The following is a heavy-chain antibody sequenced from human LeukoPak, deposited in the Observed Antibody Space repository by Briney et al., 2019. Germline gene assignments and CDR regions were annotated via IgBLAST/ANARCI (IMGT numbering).Heavy chain of an antibody. CDR3: AFDTGRGGGIGPTHFVY. Sequence: GGSLRLSCAASGFTFSSYAMSWVRQAPGKGLEWVSSIGSSGDTTYYAGSVKGRFTISRDNSKNTLYLQMDSLRVEDTAVYYWAFDTGRGGGIGPTHFVYGGQGPRVTVPS. V-gene: IGHV3-23*01. CDR1: GFTFSSYA. CDR2: IGSSGDTT. D-gene: IGHD3-10*01. J-gene: IGHJ4*02.